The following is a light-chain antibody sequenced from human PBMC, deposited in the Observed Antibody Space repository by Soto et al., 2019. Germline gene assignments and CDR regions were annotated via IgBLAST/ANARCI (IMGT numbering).Light chain of an antibody. J-gene: IGKJ1*01. Sequence: DIQMTQSPSTLSASVGDRVTITCRASQSISSWLAWYQQKPGKAPKLLIYDASILESGVPSRFRGSGSGTEFTLTISSLQPDDFATYYCQQYNSYSPPWTFGQGTKVEIK. V-gene: IGKV1-5*01. CDR3: QQYNSYSPPWT. CDR1: QSISSW. CDR2: DAS.